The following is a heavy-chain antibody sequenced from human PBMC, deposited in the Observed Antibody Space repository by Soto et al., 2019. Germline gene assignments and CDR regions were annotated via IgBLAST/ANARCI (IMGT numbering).Heavy chain of an antibody. CDR2: INPNSGGT. V-gene: IGHV1-2*04. CDR3: ARVAGYSYGYVDAFDI. D-gene: IGHD5-18*01. Sequence: ASVKVSCKASGYTFTGYYMHWVRQAPGQGLEWMGWINPNSGGTNYAQKFQGWVTMTRDTSISTAYMELSRLRSDDTAVYYCARVAGYSYGYVDAFDIWGQGTMVTVSS. CDR1: GYTFTGYY. J-gene: IGHJ3*02.